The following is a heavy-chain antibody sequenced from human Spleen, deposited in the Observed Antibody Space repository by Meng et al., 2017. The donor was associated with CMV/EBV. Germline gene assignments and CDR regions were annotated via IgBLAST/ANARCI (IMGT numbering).Heavy chain of an antibody. V-gene: IGHV4-39*07. Sequence: SETLSLTCSVSGGSISGSSYYWGWIRQPPGKGLEWIGSIHYSGTTYYNPSLKSRVTISADTSKNQFSLKLSSVSAADTAVYYCARDKWVGPADATRGMGVWGQGTTVTVSS. CDR1: GGSISGSSYY. J-gene: IGHJ6*02. D-gene: IGHD2-2*01. CDR2: IHYSGTT. CDR3: ARDKWVGPADATRGMGV.